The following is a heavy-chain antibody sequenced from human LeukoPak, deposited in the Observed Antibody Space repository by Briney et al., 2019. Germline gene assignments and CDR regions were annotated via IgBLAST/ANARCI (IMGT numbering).Heavy chain of an antibody. Sequence: GGPLRLSCAASGFTFSSYSMNWVRQAPGKGLEWDSSISSSSSYIYYADSVKGRFTISRDNAKNSLYLQMNSLRAEDTAVYYCASHGRLVGATTDFDYWGQGTLVTVSS. CDR1: GFTFSSYS. CDR2: ISSSSSYI. V-gene: IGHV3-21*01. D-gene: IGHD1-26*01. J-gene: IGHJ4*02. CDR3: ASHGRLVGATTDFDY.